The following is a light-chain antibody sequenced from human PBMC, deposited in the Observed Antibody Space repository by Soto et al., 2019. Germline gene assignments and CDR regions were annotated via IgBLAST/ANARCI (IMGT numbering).Light chain of an antibody. Sequence: GVRATLSCRASQSVTNSLAWYQQKPGQAPRLLIYGASTRATGLPARFSGTGSGTEFTLTINSLQAEDSAVYYCQQYYNWPRTFGQGTLLEIK. CDR2: GAS. CDR3: QQYYNWPRT. V-gene: IGKV3-15*01. J-gene: IGKJ5*01. CDR1: QSVTNS.